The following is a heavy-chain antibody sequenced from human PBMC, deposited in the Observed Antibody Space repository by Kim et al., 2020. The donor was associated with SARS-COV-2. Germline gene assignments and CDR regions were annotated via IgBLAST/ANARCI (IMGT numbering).Heavy chain of an antibody. Sequence: GGSLRLSCAASGFTFDDYAMHWVRQAPGKGLEWVSGISWNSGSIGYADSVKGRFTISRDNAKNSLYLQMNSLRAEDTALYYCAKDIAIGAVASYYYYYYGMDVWGQGTTVTVSS. V-gene: IGHV3-9*01. CDR2: ISWNSGSI. J-gene: IGHJ6*02. CDR3: AKDIAIGAVASYYYYYYGMDV. D-gene: IGHD6-19*01. CDR1: GFTFDDYA.